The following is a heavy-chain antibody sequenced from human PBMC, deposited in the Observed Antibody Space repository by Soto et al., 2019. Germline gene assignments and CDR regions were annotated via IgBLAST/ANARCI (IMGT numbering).Heavy chain of an antibody. V-gene: IGHV4-34*01. CDR2: INHSGST. D-gene: IGHD2-2*01. CDR1: GGSFSGYY. CDR3: ARLGYCSSTSCWRAGAYYYYYMDV. Sequence: TSETLSLTCAVYGGSFSGYYWSWIRQPPGKGLEWIGEINHSGSTNYNPSLKSRVTISVDTSKNQFSLKLSSVTAADTAVYYCARLGYCSSTSCWRAGAYYYYYMDVCGKGTTLTVSS. J-gene: IGHJ6*03.